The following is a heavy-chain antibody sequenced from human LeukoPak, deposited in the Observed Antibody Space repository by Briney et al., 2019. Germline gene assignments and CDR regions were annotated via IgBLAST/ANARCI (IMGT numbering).Heavy chain of an antibody. CDR2: TYYSGST. CDR1: GGSISSSSYY. CDR3: ARHLGFLEWPYFDY. J-gene: IGHJ4*02. D-gene: IGHD3-3*01. V-gene: IGHV4-39*01. Sequence: PSETLSLTCTVSGGSISSSSYYWGWIRQPPGEGLEWIGSTYYSGSTYYNPPLKSRVTISVDTSKNQFSLKLSSVTAADTAVYYCARHLGFLEWPYFDYWGQGTLVTVSS.